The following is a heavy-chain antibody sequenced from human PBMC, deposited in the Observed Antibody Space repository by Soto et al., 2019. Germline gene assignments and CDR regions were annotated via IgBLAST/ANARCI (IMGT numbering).Heavy chain of an antibody. D-gene: IGHD4-17*01. J-gene: IGHJ4*02. CDR2: LDYEEGER. Sequence: ASVKVSCKVSGTSLSGLPIHWVRQAPGKGLEWMGSLDYEEGERSFAHRFQGRLTVTEDTWTDTAYMELSSLMSEDTAVYYCAAGVTTFDYWGQGPLMTVSS. CDR1: GTSLSGLP. V-gene: IGHV1-24*01. CDR3: AAGVTTFDY.